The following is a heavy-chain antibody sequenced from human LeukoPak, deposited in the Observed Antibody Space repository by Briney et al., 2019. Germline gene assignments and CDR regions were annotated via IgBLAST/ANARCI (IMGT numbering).Heavy chain of an antibody. D-gene: IGHD1-7*01. Sequence: ASVKVSCKTSGYTFTGYYMHWVRQAPGQGLEWMGWINPNSSGTRYAQKFQGRVTMTRDTSISTAYMELSRLRSDDTAMYYCAREVTETPGDYFDYWGQGTLVTVSP. J-gene: IGHJ4*02. V-gene: IGHV1-2*02. CDR2: INPNSSGT. CDR1: GYTFTGYY. CDR3: AREVTETPGDYFDY.